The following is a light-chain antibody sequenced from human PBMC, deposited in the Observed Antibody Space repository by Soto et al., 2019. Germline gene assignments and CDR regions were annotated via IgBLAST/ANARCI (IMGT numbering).Light chain of an antibody. CDR3: QHYGSSSCT. CDR1: QSVSSSY. J-gene: IGKJ1*01. Sequence: DIEMTQSPATLSLSPGERATISCRASQSVSSSYLAWYQQKPGQAPRLLIYDAFSRATGVPDRFSGSGSGTDFTLTISSLQPEDFAVYYCQHYGSSSCTFGQGTKVEIK. V-gene: IGKV3-20*01. CDR2: DAF.